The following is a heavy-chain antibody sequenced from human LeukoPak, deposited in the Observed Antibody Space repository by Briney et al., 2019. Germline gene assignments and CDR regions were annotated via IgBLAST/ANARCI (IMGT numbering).Heavy chain of an antibody. CDR2: ISAYNGNT. J-gene: IGHJ4*02. CDR3: ARDQVVVVPAAKPPDY. D-gene: IGHD2-2*01. Sequence: ASVKVSCKASGYTFTSYDINWVRQATGQGLEWMGWISAYNGNTNYAQKLQGRVTMTTDTSTSTAYMELRSLRSDDTAVYYCARDQVVVVPAAKPPDYWGQGTLVTVSS. V-gene: IGHV1-18*01. CDR1: GYTFTSYD.